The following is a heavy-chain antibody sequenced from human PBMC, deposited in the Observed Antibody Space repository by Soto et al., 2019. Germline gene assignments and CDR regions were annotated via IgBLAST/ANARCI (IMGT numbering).Heavy chain of an antibody. Sequence: QVQLVESGGGVVQPGTSLRLSCLGSGFTFRSYVIHWVRQAPGKGLEWVALTSYDGSNNFYGDSVKGRFTISRHNSRNTVELQMDSLRFEDTALYYCARWGTTGGLDVWGQGTLVSVSS. CDR2: TSYDGSNN. CDR1: GFTFRSYV. D-gene: IGHD3-16*01. CDR3: ARWGTTGGLDV. V-gene: IGHV3-33*05. J-gene: IGHJ4*02.